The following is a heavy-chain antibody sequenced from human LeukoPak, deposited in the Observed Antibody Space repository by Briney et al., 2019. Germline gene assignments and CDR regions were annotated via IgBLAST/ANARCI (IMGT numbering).Heavy chain of an antibody. V-gene: IGHV3-74*01. CDR2: INSDGSST. Sequence: PGGSLRFSCAASGFTFSSYWMHWVRQAPGKGLVWVSRINSDGSSTSYADSVKGRFTISRDNAKNTLYLQMNSLRAEDTAVYYCARGDESGSYAYWGQGTLVTVSS. D-gene: IGHD1-26*01. J-gene: IGHJ4*02. CDR3: ARGDESGSYAY. CDR1: GFTFSSYW.